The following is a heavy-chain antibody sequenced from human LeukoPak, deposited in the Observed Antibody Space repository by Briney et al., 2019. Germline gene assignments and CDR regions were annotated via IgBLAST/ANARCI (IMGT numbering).Heavy chain of an antibody. Sequence: SETLSLTCTVSGGSISSGDYYWSWIRQPPGKGLEWIGYIYYSGSTYYNPSLKSRVTISVDTSKNQFSPKLSSVTAADTAVYYCARDLNYYGSGSSVDYWGQGTLVTVSS. J-gene: IGHJ4*02. V-gene: IGHV4-30-4*01. CDR3: ARDLNYYGSGSSVDY. CDR2: IYYSGST. CDR1: GGSISSGDYY. D-gene: IGHD3-10*01.